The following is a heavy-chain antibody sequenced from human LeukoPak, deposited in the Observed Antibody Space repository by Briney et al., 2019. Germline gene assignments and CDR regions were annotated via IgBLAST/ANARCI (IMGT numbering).Heavy chain of an antibody. CDR3: ARYYDSRRRAFDI. J-gene: IGHJ3*02. D-gene: IGHD3-22*01. CDR2: MNPNSGNT. V-gene: IGHV1-8*01. CDR1: GYTFTSYD. Sequence: ASVKVSCKASGYTFTSYDINWVRQATGQGLEWMGWMNPNSGNTGYAQKFQGRVTTTRNTSISTAYMELSSLRSEDTAVYYCARYYDSRRRAFDIWGQGTMVTVSS.